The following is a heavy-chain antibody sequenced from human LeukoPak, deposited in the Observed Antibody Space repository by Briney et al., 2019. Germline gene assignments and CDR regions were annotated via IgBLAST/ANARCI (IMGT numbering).Heavy chain of an antibody. Sequence: SETLSLTCTVSGGSISSSSYYWGWIRQPPGKGLEWIGSIYYSGSTYYNPSLKSRVTISVDTSKNQSSLKLSSVTAADTAVYYCASQYCTNGVLAGPYDAFDIWGQGTMVTVSS. CDR2: IYYSGST. J-gene: IGHJ3*02. CDR3: ASQYCTNGVLAGPYDAFDI. CDR1: GGSISSSSYY. V-gene: IGHV4-39*01. D-gene: IGHD2-8*01.